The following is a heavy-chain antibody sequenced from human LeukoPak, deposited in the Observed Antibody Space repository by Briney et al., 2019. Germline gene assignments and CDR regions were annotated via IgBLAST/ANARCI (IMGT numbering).Heavy chain of an antibody. J-gene: IGHJ6*02. CDR1: GGSISSYY. D-gene: IGHD3-3*01. V-gene: IGHV4-59*01. CDR3: ARGVTYYDFWSGYPDYYGMDV. Sequence: SETLSLTCTVSGGSISSYYWSWIRQPPGKGLEWIGYIYYSGSTNYNPSLKSRVTISVDTSKNQFSLKLSSVTAADTAVYYRARGVTYYDFWSGYPDYYGMDVWGQGTTVTVSS. CDR2: IYYSGST.